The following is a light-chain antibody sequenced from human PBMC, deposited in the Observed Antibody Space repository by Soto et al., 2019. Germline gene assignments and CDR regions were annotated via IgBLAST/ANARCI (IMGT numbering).Light chain of an antibody. Sequence: EIVLTQSPGTLSLSPGERATLSCMASQSVGDNLAWYQQRPGQAPRLLIYHASNRATGIPARFSGTGSGTDFTLTISSLESEDFAIYYCQQRSNWPLTFGGGTKV. CDR2: HAS. CDR1: QSVGDN. J-gene: IGKJ4*01. V-gene: IGKV3-11*01. CDR3: QQRSNWPLT.